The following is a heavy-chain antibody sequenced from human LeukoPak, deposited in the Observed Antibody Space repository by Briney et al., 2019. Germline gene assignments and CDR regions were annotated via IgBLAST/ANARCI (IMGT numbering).Heavy chain of an antibody. CDR1: GGSISSYY. Sequence: SETLSLTCTVSGGSISSYYWSWIRQPPGKGLEWIGYIYYSGSTNYNPSLKSRVTISVDTSKNQLSLKLSSVTAADTAVYYCARGRAPHVAFDIWGQGTMVTVSS. CDR2: IYYSGST. CDR3: ARGRAPHVAFDI. V-gene: IGHV4-59*01. J-gene: IGHJ3*02.